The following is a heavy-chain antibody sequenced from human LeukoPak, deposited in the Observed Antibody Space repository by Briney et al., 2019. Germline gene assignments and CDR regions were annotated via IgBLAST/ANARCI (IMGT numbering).Heavy chain of an antibody. Sequence: ASVKVSCKASGYTFTSYGISWVRQAPGQGLEWMGWISAYNGNTNYAQKLQGRVTMTTDTSTSTVYMELSSLRSEDTAVYYCARDRSVDTAMVVLFDYWGQGTLVTVSS. V-gene: IGHV1-18*01. CDR3: ARDRSVDTAMVVLFDY. CDR2: ISAYNGNT. J-gene: IGHJ4*02. CDR1: GYTFTSYG. D-gene: IGHD5-18*01.